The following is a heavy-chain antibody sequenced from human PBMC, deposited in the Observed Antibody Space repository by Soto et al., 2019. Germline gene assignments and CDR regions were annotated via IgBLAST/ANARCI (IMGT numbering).Heavy chain of an antibody. CDR1: GFTFSDYA. CDR2: ISFDGSNK. CDR3: ARESFITMVRGGHFYFYGMDV. V-gene: IGHV3-30*14. D-gene: IGHD3-10*01. Sequence: QVHLVESGGGVVHPGRSLRLSCAASGFTFSDYAIHWVRQAPGKGLEWVAVISFDGSNKYFADSVKGRFTISRDNSKYTLYLQMNSLRAEDTALYYCARESFITMVRGGHFYFYGMDVWGQGTTVIVSS. J-gene: IGHJ6*02.